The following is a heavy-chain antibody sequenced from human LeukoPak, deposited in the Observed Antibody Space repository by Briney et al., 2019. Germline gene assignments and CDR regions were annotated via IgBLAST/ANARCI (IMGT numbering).Heavy chain of an antibody. V-gene: IGHV3-53*01. J-gene: IGHJ1*01. CDR2: IYSGGST. CDR1: GFSVSSNY. D-gene: IGHD2-21*02. CDR3: ARPDETAPAEDFQH. Sequence: GGSLRLSCAASGFSVSSNYMSWVRQAPGKGLQWVSVIYSGGSTYYADSVRGRFTISRDTSKHTLYLQMKSLRAEDTAVYYCARPDETAPAEDFQHWGQGTLVTVSS.